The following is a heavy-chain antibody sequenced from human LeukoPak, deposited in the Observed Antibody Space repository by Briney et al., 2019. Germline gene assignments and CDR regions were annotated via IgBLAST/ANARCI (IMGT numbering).Heavy chain of an antibody. CDR1: GGSISSYY. Sequence: PSETLSLTCTVSGGSISSYYWSWIRQPPGKGLEWIGYIYYSGSTNYNPSLKSRVTISVDTSKNQFSLKLSYVTAADTAVYYCARDRGYSGYDVWGQGTLVTVSS. V-gene: IGHV4-59*01. CDR3: ARDRGYSGYDV. J-gene: IGHJ4*02. D-gene: IGHD5-12*01. CDR2: IYYSGST.